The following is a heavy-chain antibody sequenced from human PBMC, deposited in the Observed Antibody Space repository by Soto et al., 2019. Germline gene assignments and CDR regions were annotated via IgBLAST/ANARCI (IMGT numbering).Heavy chain of an antibody. CDR1: SDSISSSPYY. V-gene: IGHV4-39*01. CDR2: VDYSGST. J-gene: IGHJ4*02. CDR3: AISSASTVIHYFDS. Sequence: SETLSLTCTVSSDSISSSPYYWGWIRQPPGKGLEWIGSVDYSGSTYYNPPLKSRVTMSVDTSMNQFSLQLSSVTAADTAVFYCAISSASTVIHYFDSWGQGTLVTVSS. D-gene: IGHD2-21*01.